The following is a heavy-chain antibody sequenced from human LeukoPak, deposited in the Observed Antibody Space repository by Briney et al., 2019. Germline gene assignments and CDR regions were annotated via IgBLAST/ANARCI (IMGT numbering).Heavy chain of an antibody. D-gene: IGHD6-13*01. J-gene: IGHJ4*02. V-gene: IGHV1-69*13. CDR3: ARAPIFILGIAAPEGYYFDY. CDR2: VIPIFGTA. Sequence: SVEVSCKTSGGTFSSYAISWVRQAPGRGLEWMGGVIPIFGTANYAQKFQGRVTITADESTSTAYMELSSLRSEDTAVYYCARAPIFILGIAAPEGYYFDYLGQGTLVTVTS. CDR1: GGTFSSYA.